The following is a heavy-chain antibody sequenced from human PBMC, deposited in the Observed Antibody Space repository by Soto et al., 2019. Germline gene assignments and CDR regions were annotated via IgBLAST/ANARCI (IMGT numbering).Heavy chain of an antibody. CDR3: ASFGQGGGGWYVGIEFDY. CDR1: GYTFTSYG. D-gene: IGHD6-19*01. V-gene: IGHV1-18*01. CDR2: ISAYNGNT. J-gene: IGHJ4*02. Sequence: QVQLVQSGAEVKKPGASVKVSCKASGYTFTSYGISWVRQAPGQGLEWMGWISAYNGNTNYAQKLQGRVTMTTDTXTXTXXMELRSLRSDDTAVYYCASFGQGGGGWYVGIEFDYWGQGTLVTVSS.